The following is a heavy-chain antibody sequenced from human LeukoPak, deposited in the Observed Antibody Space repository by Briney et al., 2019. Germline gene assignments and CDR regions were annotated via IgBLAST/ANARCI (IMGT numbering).Heavy chain of an antibody. CDR3: ATNYYGSGSYYLDSYYYYYYMDV. J-gene: IGHJ6*03. CDR1: GYTFTNYG. D-gene: IGHD3-10*01. V-gene: IGHV1-18*01. CDR2: ISAYNGYT. Sequence: ASVKVSCKASGYTFTNYGFSWVRQAPGQWLEWMGWISAYNGYTDYAQKFQFRVTMTTDTSTSTAYMELSSLRSEDTAVYYCATNYYGSGSYYLDSYYYYYYMDVWGKGTTVTVSS.